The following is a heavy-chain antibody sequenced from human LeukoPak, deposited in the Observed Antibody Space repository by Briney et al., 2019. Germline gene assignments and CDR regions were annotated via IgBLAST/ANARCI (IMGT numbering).Heavy chain of an antibody. Sequence: GRSQGLCWAAAGAIVGDDGGGWGRQATGKGLGWVSGIRTDGVTTFYADSVKGRFIISRDNSKNTVYLQMNSLSAEDAAVYYCVKDDGWVQYANWGQGTLVTVSS. V-gene: IGHV3-23*01. D-gene: IGHD5-24*01. CDR2: IRTDGVTT. J-gene: IGHJ4*02. CDR3: VKDDGWVQYAN. CDR1: GAIVGDDG.